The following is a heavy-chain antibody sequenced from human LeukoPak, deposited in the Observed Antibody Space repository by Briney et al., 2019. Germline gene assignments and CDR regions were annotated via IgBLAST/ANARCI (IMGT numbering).Heavy chain of an antibody. Sequence: SETLSLTCTVSGGSISSTSYYWGWIRQPPGRGLECIGSIYYSGSTNYNPSLKSRVTMSVDTSKNQFSLKLSSVTAADTAVYYCARHYCGGDCYSRWYFDLWGRGTLVTVSS. CDR2: IYYSGST. CDR3: ARHYCGGDCYSRWYFDL. D-gene: IGHD2-21*02. J-gene: IGHJ2*01. CDR1: GGSISSTSYY. V-gene: IGHV4-39*07.